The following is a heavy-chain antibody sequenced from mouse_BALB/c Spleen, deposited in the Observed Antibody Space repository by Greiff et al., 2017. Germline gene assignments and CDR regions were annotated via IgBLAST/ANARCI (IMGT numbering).Heavy chain of an antibody. CDR3: VRHDGSWFEALDY. J-gene: IGHJ4*01. Sequence: DVMLVESGGDLVKPGGSLKLSCAASGFTFSTYGMSWVRQTPDKRLEGVATISSGGSYTYYPDSVKGRFTISRDNAKNTLYLQMRSRRSEDTAMYCCVRHDGSWFEALDYWSQGTSVTVAS. D-gene: IGHD1-1*01. CDR2: ISSGGSYT. V-gene: IGHV5-6*02. CDR1: GFTFSTYG.